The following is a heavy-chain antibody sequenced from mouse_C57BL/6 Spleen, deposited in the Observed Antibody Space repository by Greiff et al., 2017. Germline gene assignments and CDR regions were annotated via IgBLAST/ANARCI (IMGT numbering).Heavy chain of an antibody. D-gene: IGHD3-2*02. V-gene: IGHV14-4*01. CDR1: GFNIKDDY. Sequence: EVHLVESGAELVRPGASVKLSCTASGFNIKDDYMHWVEQRPEQGLGWIGWIDPENGDTEYASKFQGKAPITADTSSNTAYLQLSSLTSEDTAVYYCTRGAAQATAYWGQGTLVTVSA. CDR2: IDPENGDT. J-gene: IGHJ3*01. CDR3: TRGAAQATAY.